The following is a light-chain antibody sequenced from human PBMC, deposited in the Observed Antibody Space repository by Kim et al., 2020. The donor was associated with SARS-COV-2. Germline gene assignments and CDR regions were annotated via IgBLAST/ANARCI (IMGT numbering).Light chain of an antibody. CDR3: QQYNSYPYT. V-gene: IGKV1-5*03. CDR1: QSISSW. CDR2: NAS. Sequence: SASVGDSVTIPCRASQSISSWLAWYQQKPGKAPKLLIYNASSLESGVPSRFSGSGSGTEFTLTISSLQPDDFATYYCQQYNSYPYTFGQGTKLEIK. J-gene: IGKJ2*01.